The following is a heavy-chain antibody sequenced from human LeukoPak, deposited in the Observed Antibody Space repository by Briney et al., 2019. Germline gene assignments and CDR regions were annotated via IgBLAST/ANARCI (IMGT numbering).Heavy chain of an antibody. Sequence: GASVKVSCKASGYTFTSYGISWVRQAPGQGLEWMGWISIYNGKINYAQKFQGRVTMTTDTSTSTAYMELRSLRSDDTAVYYCARWDYYDSRTFDIWGQGTMVRVSS. J-gene: IGHJ3*02. D-gene: IGHD3-22*01. CDR3: ARWDYYDSRTFDI. V-gene: IGHV1-18*01. CDR2: ISIYNGKI. CDR1: GYTFTSYG.